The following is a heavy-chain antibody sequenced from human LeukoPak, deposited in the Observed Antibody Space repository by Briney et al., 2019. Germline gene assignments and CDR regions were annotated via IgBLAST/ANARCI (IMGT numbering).Heavy chain of an antibody. CDR1: GYTFTGYY. V-gene: IGHV1-2*06. CDR3: ARGSGWYYYYMDV. D-gene: IGHD6-19*01. J-gene: IGHJ6*03. Sequence: GASVPVSCKASGYTFTGYYMHWVGQAPGQGLEWMGRINPNSGGTNYAQKFQGRVTMTRDTSISTAYMELSRLRSDDTAVYYCARGSGWYYYYMDVWGKGTTVTVSS. CDR2: INPNSGGT.